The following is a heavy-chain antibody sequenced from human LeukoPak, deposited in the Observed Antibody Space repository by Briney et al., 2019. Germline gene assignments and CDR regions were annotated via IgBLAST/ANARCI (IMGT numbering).Heavy chain of an antibody. V-gene: IGHV5-51*01. Sequence: GESLKISCKGSGYSFTSYWIGWVRQMPGKGLEWMGIIYPGDSDTRYSPSFQGQVTISADKSISTAYLQWRSLKASDTAMYYCARRSDYCSGGSCYPDYWGQGTLVTVSS. J-gene: IGHJ4*02. CDR1: GYSFTSYW. CDR2: IYPGDSDT. D-gene: IGHD2-15*01. CDR3: ARRSDYCSGGSCYPDY.